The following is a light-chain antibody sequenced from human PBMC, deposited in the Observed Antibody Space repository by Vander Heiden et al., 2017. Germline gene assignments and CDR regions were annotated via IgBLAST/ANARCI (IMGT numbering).Light chain of an antibody. CDR3: QSYDNSLVWV. CDR2: GNT. Sequence: QSVLTQPPSVSGAPGQRVIISCTGSSPNIGAHYDVHWYQQVPGTAPKVLIYGNTNRPSGVPDRFSGSKSGTSASLAITGLQAEDEADYYCQSYDNSLVWVFGGGTKLTVL. CDR1: SPNIGAHYD. V-gene: IGLV1-40*01. J-gene: IGLJ3*02.